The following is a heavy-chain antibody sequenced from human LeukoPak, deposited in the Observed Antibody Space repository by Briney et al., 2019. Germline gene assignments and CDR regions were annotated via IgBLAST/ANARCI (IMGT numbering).Heavy chain of an antibody. CDR1: GYTFTGYY. V-gene: IGHV1-2*02. D-gene: IGHD2-15*01. CDR3: ARSLIYCSGGSCQFDY. Sequence: ASVKVSCKASGYTFTGYYMHWVRQAPGQGLEWMGWINPNSGGTNYAQKFQGRVTMPRDTSISTAYMELSRLRSDDTAVYYCARSLIYCSGGSCQFDYWGQGTLVTVSS. CDR2: INPNSGGT. J-gene: IGHJ4*02.